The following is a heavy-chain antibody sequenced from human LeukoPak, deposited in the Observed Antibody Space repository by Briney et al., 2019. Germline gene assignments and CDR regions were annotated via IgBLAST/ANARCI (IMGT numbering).Heavy chain of an antibody. CDR2: IYSGGST. CDR1: EFSVGSNY. Sequence: PGGSLRLSCAASEFSVGSNYMTWVRQAPGKGLEWVSLIYSGGSTYYADSVKGRFTISRDNSRNTLYLQMSSLRAGDTAIYYCAKTGDYYGSGTPVDYWGQGTLVTVSS. J-gene: IGHJ4*02. V-gene: IGHV3-53*01. CDR3: AKTGDYYGSGTPVDY. D-gene: IGHD3-10*01.